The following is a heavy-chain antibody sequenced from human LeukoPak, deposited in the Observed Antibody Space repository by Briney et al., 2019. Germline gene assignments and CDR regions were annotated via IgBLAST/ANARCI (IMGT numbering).Heavy chain of an antibody. Sequence: GGSLRLSCAASGFTFNTYSMNWVRQAPGKGLKWVSSISSNSRDIYYADSVKGRFTISRDNAKNSLHLQMNSLRAEDTAVYYCARDDRDISSYRFDYWGHGILVTVSS. CDR2: ISSNSRDI. CDR1: GFTFNTYS. CDR3: ARDDRDISSYRFDY. D-gene: IGHD6-6*01. J-gene: IGHJ4*01. V-gene: IGHV3-21*01.